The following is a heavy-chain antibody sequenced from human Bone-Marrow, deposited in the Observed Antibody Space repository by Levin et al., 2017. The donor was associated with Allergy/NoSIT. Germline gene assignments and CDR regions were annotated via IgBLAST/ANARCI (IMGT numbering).Heavy chain of an antibody. Sequence: GGSLRLSCAAPGFTVSSNYMSWVRQAPGKGLEWVSVIYSGGSTYYADSVKGRFTISRDNSKNTLYLQMNSLRAEDTAVYYCARGHYGPYYFDYWGQGTLVTVSS. V-gene: IGHV3-53*01. CDR3: ARGHYGPYYFDY. D-gene: IGHD4-17*01. J-gene: IGHJ4*02. CDR1: GFTVSSNY. CDR2: IYSGGST.